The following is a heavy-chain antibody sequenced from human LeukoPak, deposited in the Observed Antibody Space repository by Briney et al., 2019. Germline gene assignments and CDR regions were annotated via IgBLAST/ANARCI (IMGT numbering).Heavy chain of an antibody. J-gene: IGHJ4*02. CDR2: ISYDGSNK. V-gene: IGHV3-30*14. D-gene: IGHD2-2*01. CDR3: GRRGGNCSSTSCYGGYFDY. Sequence: GGSLRLSCAASGFTFSSYAMHWVRPAPGKGLEWVAVISYDGSNKYYADSVKGRYTISRDNTKNTQYIQMKSRRAADKAVYYCGRRGGNCSSTSCYGGYFDYWGQGTLVTVSS. CDR1: GFTFSSYA.